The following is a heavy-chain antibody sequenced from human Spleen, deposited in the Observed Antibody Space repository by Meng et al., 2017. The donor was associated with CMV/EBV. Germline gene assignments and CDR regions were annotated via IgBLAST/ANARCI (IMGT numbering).Heavy chain of an antibody. CDR3: ARSDGMDV. CDR2: ISSSSSYI. CDR1: GFTFSSDW. V-gene: IGHV3-21*01. Sequence: GESLKISCAASGFTFSSDWMSWVRQAPGKGLEWVSSISSSSSYIYYADSVKGRFTISRDNAKNSLYLQMNSLRAEDTAVFYCARSDGMDVWGQGTTVTVSS. J-gene: IGHJ6*02.